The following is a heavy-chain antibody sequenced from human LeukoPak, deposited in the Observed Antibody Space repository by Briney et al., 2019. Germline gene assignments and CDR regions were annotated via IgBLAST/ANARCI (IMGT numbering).Heavy chain of an antibody. CDR1: GYSISSGYY. CDR2: IYHSGST. D-gene: IGHD5-18*01. J-gene: IGHJ5*02. Sequence: PSETLSLTCTVSGYSISSGYYWGWIRQPPGKGLEWIGSIYHSGSTYYNPSLKSRVTISVDTSKNQFSLKLSSVTAADTAVYYCARARYWSISYGYQNWFDPWGQGTLVTVSS. V-gene: IGHV4-38-2*02. CDR3: ARARYWSISYGYQNWFDP.